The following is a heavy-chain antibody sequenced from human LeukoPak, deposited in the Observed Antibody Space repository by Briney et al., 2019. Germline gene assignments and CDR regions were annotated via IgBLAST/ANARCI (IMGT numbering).Heavy chain of an antibody. V-gene: IGHV4-34*01. CDR3: ARGSGSYRPPGY. CDR1: GVSFSGYY. Sequence: SSETLSLTCAVYGVSFSGYYWSWIRQPPGKGLEWIGEINHSGSTNYNPSLKSRVTISVDTSKNQFSLKLSSVTAADTAVYYCARGSGSYRPPGYWGQGTLVTVSS. CDR2: INHSGST. J-gene: IGHJ4*02. D-gene: IGHD3-10*01.